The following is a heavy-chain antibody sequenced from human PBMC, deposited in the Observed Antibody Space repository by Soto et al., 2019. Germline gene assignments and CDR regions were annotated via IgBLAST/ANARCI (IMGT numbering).Heavy chain of an antibody. V-gene: IGHV1-69*04. CDR2: IIPILGIA. CDR1: GYTFTNFG. Sequence: SVKVSCKASGYTFTNFGSSWVRQAPGQGLEWMGRIIPILGIANYAQKFQGRVTITADKSTSTAYMELSSLRSEDTAVYYCARDVAAAGPYYFDYWGQGTLVTVSS. J-gene: IGHJ4*02. CDR3: ARDVAAAGPYYFDY. D-gene: IGHD6-13*01.